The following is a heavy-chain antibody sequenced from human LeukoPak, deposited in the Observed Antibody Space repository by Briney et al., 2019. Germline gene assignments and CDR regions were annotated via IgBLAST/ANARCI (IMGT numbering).Heavy chain of an antibody. J-gene: IGHJ5*02. CDR1: LCTFTGSY. CDR2: NKPNSGGT. V-gene: IGHV1-2*02. Sequence: GASLKVSRTAYLCTFTGSYMHCVRQAPRHKREWMGWNKPNSGGTNYAQKFQVGVTMTRDPSISTAYMELSRLRSDDTAVYYCARDQCSGGSCYSWFDPWGRGTLVSVSS. CDR3: ARDQCSGGSCYSWFDP. D-gene: IGHD2-15*01.